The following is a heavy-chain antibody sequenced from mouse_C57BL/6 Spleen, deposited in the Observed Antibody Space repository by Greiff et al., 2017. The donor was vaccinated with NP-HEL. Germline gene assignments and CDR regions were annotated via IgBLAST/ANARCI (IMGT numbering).Heavy chain of an antibody. V-gene: IGHV5-6*01. CDR2: ISSGGSYT. D-gene: IGHD3-2*02. Sequence: DVHLVESGGDLVKPGGSLKLSCAASGFTFSSYGMSWVRQTPDKRLEWVATISSGGSYTYYPDSVKGRFTISRDNATNTLYLQMSSLKSEDTAMYYCARLDSSGYVDAMDYWGQGTSVTVSS. CDR1: GFTFSSYG. CDR3: ARLDSSGYVDAMDY. J-gene: IGHJ4*01.